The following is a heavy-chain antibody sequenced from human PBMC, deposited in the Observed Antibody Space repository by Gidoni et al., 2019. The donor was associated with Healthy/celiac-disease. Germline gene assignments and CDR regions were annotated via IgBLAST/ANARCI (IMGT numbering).Heavy chain of an antibody. CDR3: AGYYDSSGYYSAFDI. CDR2: IYYSGST. CDR1: GGSISSYS. J-gene: IGHJ3*02. D-gene: IGHD3-22*01. Sequence: QVQLQESGPGLVKPSETLSLTCTVSGGSISSYSWSWIRQPPGKGLEWIGYIYYSGSTNYNPSLKSRVTISVDTSKNQFSLKLSSVTAADTAVYYCAGYYDSSGYYSAFDIWGQGTMVTVSS. V-gene: IGHV4-59*01.